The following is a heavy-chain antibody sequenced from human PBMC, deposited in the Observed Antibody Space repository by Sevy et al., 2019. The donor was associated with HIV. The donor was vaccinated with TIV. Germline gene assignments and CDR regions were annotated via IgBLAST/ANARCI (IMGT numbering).Heavy chain of an antibody. CDR2: INHSGST. CDR3: ARGRWAMVRGVIGLCYFDY. Sequence: SETLSLTCAVYGGSFSGYYWSWIRQPPGKGLEWIGEINHSGSTNYNPSLKSRVTISVDTSKNQFSLKLSSVTAADTAVYYCARGRWAMVRGVIGLCYFDYWGQGTLVTVSS. D-gene: IGHD3-10*01. CDR1: GGSFSGYY. J-gene: IGHJ4*02. V-gene: IGHV4-34*01.